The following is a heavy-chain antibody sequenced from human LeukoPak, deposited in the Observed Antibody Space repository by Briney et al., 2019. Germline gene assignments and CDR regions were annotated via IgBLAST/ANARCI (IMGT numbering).Heavy chain of an antibody. CDR3: ASSSSIAALGIDY. Sequence: GGSLRLSCAASGFTFSSYSMNWVRQAPGKGLEWVSSISSSSSYIYYADSVKGRFTISRDNAKNSLYLQMNSLRAEDTAVYYCASSSSIAALGIDYWGQGTLVTVSS. J-gene: IGHJ4*02. V-gene: IGHV3-21*01. D-gene: IGHD6-6*01. CDR2: ISSSSSYI. CDR1: GFTFSSYS.